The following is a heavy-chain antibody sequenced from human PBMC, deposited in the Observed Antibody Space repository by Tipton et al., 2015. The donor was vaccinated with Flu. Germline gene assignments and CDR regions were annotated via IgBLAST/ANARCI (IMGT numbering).Heavy chain of an antibody. Sequence: TLSLTCSVSGGSISSTTHYWSWIRQPAGKGLEWIGRIYISGSTNYNPSLKSRVSMSLDRAKNQFSLKVNSVTAADTALYYCATTTYYYGSGSHDYWGQGTLVTVSS. J-gene: IGHJ4*02. CDR2: IYISGST. CDR3: ATTTYYYGSGSHDY. CDR1: GGSISSTTHY. V-gene: IGHV4-61*02. D-gene: IGHD3-10*01.